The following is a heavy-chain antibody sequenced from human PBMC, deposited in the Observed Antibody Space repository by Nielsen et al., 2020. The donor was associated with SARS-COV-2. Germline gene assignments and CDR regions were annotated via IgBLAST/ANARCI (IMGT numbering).Heavy chain of an antibody. CDR3: ARDPQSYYFDATGSP. V-gene: IGHV3-74*01. CDR1: GFAFSTYW. D-gene: IGHD3-22*01. CDR2: INSDGSIT. Sequence: GESLKISCAASGFAFSTYWMHWVRQAPGKGLVWVARINSDGSITNYADSVKGRFTISRDNAKNTLYLQMDGLRVEDTAIYYCARDPQSYYFDATGSPWGQGTLVTVSS. J-gene: IGHJ5*02.